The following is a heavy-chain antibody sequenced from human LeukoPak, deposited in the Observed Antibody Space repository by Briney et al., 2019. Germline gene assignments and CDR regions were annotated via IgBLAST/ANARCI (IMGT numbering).Heavy chain of an antibody. Sequence: ASVKVSCKASGYTFIDYNMHWVRQAPGQGLEWMGRINPNSGGTNYAQKFQGRVTMTRDTSISTAYMELSRLRSDDTAVYYCARDWGLGYKAGTWGQGTLVTVSS. V-gene: IGHV1-2*06. CDR1: GYTFIDYN. D-gene: IGHD5-24*01. CDR2: INPNSGGT. J-gene: IGHJ5*02. CDR3: ARDWGLGYKAGT.